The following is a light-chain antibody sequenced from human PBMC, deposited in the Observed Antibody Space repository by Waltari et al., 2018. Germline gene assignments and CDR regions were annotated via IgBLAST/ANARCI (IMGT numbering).Light chain of an antibody. Sequence: IVLPQSPGTLSLSPGERGTLSCRASQSISSIFLSWYQVKHGQAPRLLIFAAATRAADIPDRISGSGSGADFTLTISRLEPEDFAVYVCHQHDTSPWTFGQGTRVELK. CDR2: AAA. V-gene: IGKV3-20*01. CDR3: HQHDTSPWT. J-gene: IGKJ1*01. CDR1: QSISSIF.